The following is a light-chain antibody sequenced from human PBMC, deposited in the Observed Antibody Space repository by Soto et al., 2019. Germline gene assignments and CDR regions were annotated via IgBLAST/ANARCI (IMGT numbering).Light chain of an antibody. CDR1: QSVSSY. Sequence: EIVLTQSPATLSLSPGERATLSCRASQSVSSYLAWYQQKPGQAPRLLIYDASNRATGIPARFSGSGSGTDFTLTISSLQPDDFATYYCQQYSSFWTFGQGTKVELK. V-gene: IGKV3-11*01. CDR3: QQYSSFWT. CDR2: DAS. J-gene: IGKJ1*01.